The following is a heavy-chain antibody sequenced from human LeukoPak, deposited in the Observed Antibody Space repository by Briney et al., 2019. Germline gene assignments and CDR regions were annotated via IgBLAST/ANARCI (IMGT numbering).Heavy chain of an antibody. CDR2: FDPEDGET. Sequence: GASVKVSCKVSGYTLTELSMHWVRQAPGKGLEWMGGFDPEDGETIYAQKFQGRVTMTEDTSTDTAYIELSSLRSEDTAVYYCATSDSSSWYGAYWGQGTLVTVSS. D-gene: IGHD6-13*01. CDR3: ATSDSSSWYGAY. CDR1: GYTLTELS. J-gene: IGHJ4*02. V-gene: IGHV1-24*01.